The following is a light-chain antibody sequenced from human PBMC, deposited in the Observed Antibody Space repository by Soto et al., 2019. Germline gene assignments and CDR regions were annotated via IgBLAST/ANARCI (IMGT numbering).Light chain of an antibody. CDR2: EVS. CDR1: SSDVGGYNY. CDR3: SSYTSSYTYV. V-gene: IGLV2-14*01. J-gene: IGLJ1*01. Sequence: LTQPASVSGSPGQSITISCTGTSSDVGGYNYVSWYQQHPGKAPKLMIYEVSNRPSGVSSRFSGSKSGNTASLTISGLQAEDEADYYCSSYTSSYTYVFATGTKVTV.